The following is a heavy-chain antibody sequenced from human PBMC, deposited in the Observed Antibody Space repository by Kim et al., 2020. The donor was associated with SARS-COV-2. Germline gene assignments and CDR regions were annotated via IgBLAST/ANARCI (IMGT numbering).Heavy chain of an antibody. V-gene: IGHV3-23*01. J-gene: IGHJ6*03. CDR1: GFTFSSYA. Sequence: GGSLRLSCAASGFTFSSYAMSWVRQAPGKGLEWVSANSGSGGSTYYADSVTGRFTISRDTSKNTLYLQMNRLRAEDTAVYYCAKGGEGSSSFKYYYYMDVWGQGTPGPV. CDR2: NSGSGGST. CDR3: AKGGEGSSSFKYYYYMDV. D-gene: IGHD6-6*01.